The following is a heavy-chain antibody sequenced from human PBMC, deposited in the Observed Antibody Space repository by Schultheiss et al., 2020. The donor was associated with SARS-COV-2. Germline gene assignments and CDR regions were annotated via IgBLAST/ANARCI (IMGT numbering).Heavy chain of an antibody. D-gene: IGHD3-3*02. CDR1: GGSISSNNW. CDR2: IYHGGST. Sequence: ETLSLTCTVSGGSISSNNWWGWVRQPPGKGLEWIGEIYHGGSTNYSPSLKSRVTMSVDKSKNQFSLNLSSVTAADTAVYYCALAESSYYFDYWGQGTLVTVSS. V-gene: IGHV4-4*02. J-gene: IGHJ4*02. CDR3: ALAESSYYFDY.